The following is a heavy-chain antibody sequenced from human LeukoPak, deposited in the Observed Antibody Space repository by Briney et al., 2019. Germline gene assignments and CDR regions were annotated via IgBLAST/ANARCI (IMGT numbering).Heavy chain of an antibody. CDR2: ISSSSSTI. CDR1: GFTVSNYT. CDR3: ARGSGSYYFPAQFDY. J-gene: IGHJ4*02. D-gene: IGHD1-26*01. V-gene: IGHV3-48*01. Sequence: PGGSLRLSCAASGFTVSNYTINWVRQAPGKGLEWVSYISSSSSTIYYADSVKGRFTISRDNAKNSLYLQMNSLRAEDTAVYYCARGSGSYYFPAQFDYWGQGTLVTVSS.